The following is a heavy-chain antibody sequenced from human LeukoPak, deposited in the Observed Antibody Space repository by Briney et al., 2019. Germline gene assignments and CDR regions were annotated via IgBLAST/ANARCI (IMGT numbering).Heavy chain of an antibody. Sequence: SETLSLTCTVSGGSISSYYWSWIRQPPGKGLEWIGEINHSGSTNYNPSLKSRVTISVDTSKNQFSLKLSSVTAADTAVYYCASQTGYCSSTSCYGGAFDIWGQGTMVTVSS. CDR1: GGSISSYY. CDR2: INHSGST. V-gene: IGHV4-34*01. D-gene: IGHD2-2*01. CDR3: ASQTGYCSSTSCYGGAFDI. J-gene: IGHJ3*02.